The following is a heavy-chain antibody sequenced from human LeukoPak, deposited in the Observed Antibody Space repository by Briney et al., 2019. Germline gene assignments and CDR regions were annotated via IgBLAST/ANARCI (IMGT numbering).Heavy chain of an antibody. J-gene: IGHJ4*02. D-gene: IGHD4-17*01. CDR2: ISASGDNT. CDR3: AKGGRRHYGDYVAF. CDR1: GFTINSYA. V-gene: IGHV3-23*01. Sequence: SGGALRLYCDASGFTINSYAMNWLRQAPGKGLEWVSVISASGDNTYYGDSVKGRFTISRDDSKNTVYLQMNSLRADDTAVYHCAKGGRRHYGDYVAFWGQGTLVTVSS.